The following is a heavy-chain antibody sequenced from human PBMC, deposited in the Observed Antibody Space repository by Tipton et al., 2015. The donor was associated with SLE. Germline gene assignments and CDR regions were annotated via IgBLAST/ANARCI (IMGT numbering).Heavy chain of an antibody. CDR2: ISYTGST. V-gene: IGHV4-59*01. CDR1: GGSISSYY. J-gene: IGHJ6*02. CDR3: ARASIQDYYYYGMDV. Sequence: TLSLTCTVSGGSISSYYWSWIRQPPGKGLEWIGYISYTGSTNCNPSLKSRVTISVDTSKNQFSPKLSSVTAADTAVYYCARASIQDYYYYGMDVWGQGTTVTVSS.